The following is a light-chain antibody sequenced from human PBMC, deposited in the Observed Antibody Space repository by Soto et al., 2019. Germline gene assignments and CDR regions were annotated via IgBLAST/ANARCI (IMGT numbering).Light chain of an antibody. Sequence: DIRMTLSLSALSATVGDRVTITCQASQDISNFLNWYRQKPGEAPNLLIYDASTLEAGVPFRFTGSGSGSYFSFTISSLQPEDVATYYCQQYKSLPLTFGGGTKV. CDR2: DAS. V-gene: IGKV1-33*01. CDR3: QQYKSLPLT. J-gene: IGKJ4*01. CDR1: QDISNF.